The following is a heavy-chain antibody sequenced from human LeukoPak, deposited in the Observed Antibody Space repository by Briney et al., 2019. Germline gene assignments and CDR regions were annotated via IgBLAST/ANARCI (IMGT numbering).Heavy chain of an antibody. D-gene: IGHD2-2*01. J-gene: IGHJ4*02. CDR3: ARGHIVVGPSALFRRLWVYYFDY. CDR2: IYYSGST. CDR1: GGSISSGGYY. Sequence: SQTLSLTCTVSGGSISSGGYYWSWIRQPPGKGLEWIGYIYYSGSTYYNPSLKSRITISVDTSKNQFSLKMRSVTAADTAVYYCARGHIVVGPSALFRRLWVYYFDYWGQGTLVSVSS. V-gene: IGHV4-30-4*01.